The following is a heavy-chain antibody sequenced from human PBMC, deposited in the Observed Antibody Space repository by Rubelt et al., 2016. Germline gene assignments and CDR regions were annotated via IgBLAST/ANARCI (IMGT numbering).Heavy chain of an antibody. CDR2: INHSGST. CDR3: ARGGRYYGSGSYQRHNWFDP. J-gene: IGHJ5*02. D-gene: IGHD3-10*01. CDR1: GGSFSGYY. Sequence: QVQLQQWGAGLLKPSETLSLTCAVYGGSFSGYYWSWIRQPPGKGLEWIGEINHSGSTHYNPSLKSRVTISVDTSKNQFSLKLSSVTAADRAVYYCARGGRYYGSGSYQRHNWFDPWGQGTLVTVSS. V-gene: IGHV4-34*01.